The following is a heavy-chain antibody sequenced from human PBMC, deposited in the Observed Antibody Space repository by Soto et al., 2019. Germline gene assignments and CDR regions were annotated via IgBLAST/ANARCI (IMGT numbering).Heavy chain of an antibody. CDR3: TRSIGSGGVIGGFDY. J-gene: IGHJ4*02. D-gene: IGHD3-16*02. V-gene: IGHV1-69*01. Sequence: QVQLVQSETEVKKPGSAVRVSCKASGGTFNTYAMNWVRQAPGPGPEWMGGILPMFDRPRYAQKFQGRVTITVDEPTTTAYMELSSLRSDDTAVYYCTRSIGSGGVIGGFDYWGQGTLVTVSS. CDR2: ILPMFDRP. CDR1: GGTFNTYA.